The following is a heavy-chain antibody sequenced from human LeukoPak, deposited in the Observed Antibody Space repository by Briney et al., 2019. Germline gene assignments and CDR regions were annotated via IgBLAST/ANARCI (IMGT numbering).Heavy chain of an antibody. D-gene: IGHD2-15*01. J-gene: IGHJ4*02. CDR2: ISGSGDTT. Sequence: GGSLRLSCVASGFTFSIYTMTWFRQAPGKGLEWVSSISGSGDTTYFADSVRGRFTLSRDNPRNTLFLQMDSLRVDDTAVYYCAKAKGGLWGQGTLVTVSS. CDR3: AKAKGGL. V-gene: IGHV3-23*01. CDR1: GFTFSIYT.